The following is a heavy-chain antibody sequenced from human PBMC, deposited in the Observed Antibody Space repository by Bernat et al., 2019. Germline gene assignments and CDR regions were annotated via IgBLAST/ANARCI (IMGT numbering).Heavy chain of an antibody. Sequence: EVHLVESGGGLVQPGGSLRLSCAASGFIFTAYDMHWVRQAPGKGLVWVSVISSDGSDKTYADSVKGRFTLSRDNANNTVYLQMNSLRAEDTAIYYCARDRGGMGDYWGQGTLVTVSS. CDR3: ARDRGGMGDY. CDR2: ISSDGSDK. CDR1: GFIFTAYD. J-gene: IGHJ4*02. D-gene: IGHD3-10*01. V-gene: IGHV3-74*01.